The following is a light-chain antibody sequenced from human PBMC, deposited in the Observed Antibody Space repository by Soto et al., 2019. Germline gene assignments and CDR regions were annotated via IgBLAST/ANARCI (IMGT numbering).Light chain of an antibody. CDR1: SSDVGAYNY. CDR3: SSYTTTSTLYV. Sequence: QSALTQPASVSGSLGQSITISCTGTSSDVGAYNYVSWYQQHPGKAPKLMIYDVSNRPSGVSNRFSGSKSGNTASLTISGLQAEDEADYYCSSYTTTSTLYVFGTGTKATVL. J-gene: IGLJ1*01. CDR2: DVS. V-gene: IGLV2-14*01.